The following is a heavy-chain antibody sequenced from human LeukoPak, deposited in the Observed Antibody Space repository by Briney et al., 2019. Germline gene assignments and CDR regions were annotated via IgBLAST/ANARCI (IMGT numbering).Heavy chain of an antibody. CDR1: GYTFTDYY. J-gene: IGHJ4*02. V-gene: IGHV1-2*02. D-gene: IGHD1-14*01. CDR3: ARGHPSAEPPDH. CDR2: INPNTGGA. Sequence: ASVKVSCKASGYTFTDYYLHWVRQAPGQGLEYMGWINPNTGGASYAQRFRDRITMSVDTSITTVYMELTRLTGDDTAVYFCARGHPSAEPPDHWGQGDLVTVSS.